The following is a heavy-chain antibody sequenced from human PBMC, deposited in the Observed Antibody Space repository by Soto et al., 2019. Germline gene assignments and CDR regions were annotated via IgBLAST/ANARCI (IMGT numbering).Heavy chain of an antibody. Sequence: ASVKVSCKASGYTFTSYAMHWVRQAPGQRLEWMGWINAGNGNTKYSQKFQGRVTITRDTSASTAYMELSSLRSEDTAVYYCARAGSQYQLLSSPLDAFDIWGQGTMVTVSS. V-gene: IGHV1-3*01. CDR1: GYTFTSYA. CDR3: ARAGSQYQLLSSPLDAFDI. J-gene: IGHJ3*02. D-gene: IGHD2-2*01. CDR2: INAGNGNT.